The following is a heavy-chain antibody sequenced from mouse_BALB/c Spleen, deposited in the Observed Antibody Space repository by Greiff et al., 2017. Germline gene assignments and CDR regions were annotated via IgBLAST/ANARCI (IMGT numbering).Heavy chain of an antibody. D-gene: IGHD2-2*01. Sequence: VQLQQSGPSLVQPSQSLSITCTVSGFSLTSYGVHWVRQSPGKGLEWLGVIWRGGSTDYTAAFMSRLSITKDNSKSQVFFKMNSLQADDTAIYYCAKKGYGYDGYAMDYWGQGTSVTVSS. CDR3: AKKGYGYDGYAMDY. CDR2: IWRGGST. V-gene: IGHV2-5-1*01. J-gene: IGHJ4*01. CDR1: GFSLTSYG.